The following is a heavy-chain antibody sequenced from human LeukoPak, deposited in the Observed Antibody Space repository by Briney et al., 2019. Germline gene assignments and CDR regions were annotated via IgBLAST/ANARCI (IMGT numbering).Heavy chain of an antibody. CDR2: INPNSGGT. J-gene: IGHJ4*02. V-gene: IGHV1-2*02. D-gene: IGHD5-18*01. CDR1: GYTFTCYY. CDR3: ARVGPYSYGYDY. Sequence: GASVKVSCKASGYTFTCYYMHWVRQAPGQGLEWMGWINPNSGGTNYAQKFQGRVTMTRDTSISTAYMELSRLRSDDTSVYYCARVGPYSYGYDYWGQGTLVTVSS.